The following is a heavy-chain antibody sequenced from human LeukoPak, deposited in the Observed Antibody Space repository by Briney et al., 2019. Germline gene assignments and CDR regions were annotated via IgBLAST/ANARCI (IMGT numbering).Heavy chain of an antibody. J-gene: IGHJ5*02. CDR3: ARDPVSSGLTILFDP. D-gene: IGHD6-19*01. V-gene: IGHV3-11*01. CDR2: ISSSGSTI. Sequence: GGSLRLSCAASGFTFSDYYMSWIRQAPGKGLEWVSYISSSGSTIYYADSVKGRFTISRDNAKNSLYLQMNSLRVEDTAVYYCARDPVSSGLTILFDPWGQGTLVTVSS. CDR1: GFTFSDYY.